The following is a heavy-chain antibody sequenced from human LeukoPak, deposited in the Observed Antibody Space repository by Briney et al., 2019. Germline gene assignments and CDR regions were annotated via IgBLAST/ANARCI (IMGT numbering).Heavy chain of an antibody. CDR3: ARDKYGSGSYSFDY. D-gene: IGHD3-10*01. CDR1: GFTFSSYA. CDR2: VSYDGSNK. V-gene: IGHV3-30*04. J-gene: IGHJ4*02. Sequence: GRSLRLSCAASGFTFSSYAMHWVRQAPGKGLEWGAVVSYDGSNKYYADSVKGRFTISRDNSKNTLYLQMNSLRAEDTAVYYCARDKYGSGSYSFDYWGQGTLVTVSS.